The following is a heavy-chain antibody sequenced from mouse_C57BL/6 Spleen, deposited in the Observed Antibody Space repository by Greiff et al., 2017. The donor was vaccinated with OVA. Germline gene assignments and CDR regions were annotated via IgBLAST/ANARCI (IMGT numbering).Heavy chain of an antibody. V-gene: IGHV6-6*01. CDR2: IRNKANNHAT. CDR1: GFTFSDAW. CDR3: TRRDDYDDEGFDY. D-gene: IGHD2-4*01. Sequence: EVKLEESGGGLVQPGGSMKLSCAASGFTFSDAWMDWVRQSPEKGLEWVAEIRNKANNHATYYAESVKGRFTISRDDSKSSVYLQMNSLRAEDTGIYYCTRRDDYDDEGFDYWGQGTTLTVSS. J-gene: IGHJ2*01.